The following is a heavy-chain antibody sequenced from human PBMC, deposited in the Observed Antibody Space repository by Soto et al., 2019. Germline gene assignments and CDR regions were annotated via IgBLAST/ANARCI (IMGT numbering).Heavy chain of an antibody. J-gene: IGHJ6*01. Sequence: QVQLQESGPGLVKPSQTLSLTCTVSGGSISSGGYYWSWMRQHPGRGLEWIGEIYYSGSNYYNPSLKNQITISIDTSKNHFTLQLSSVNGADQAEYYCAREIKVSSIWHRYYRMDVW. CDR3: AREIKVSSIWHRYYRMDV. V-gene: IGHV4-31*01. CDR2: IYYSGSN. CDR1: GGSISSGGYY. D-gene: IGHD6-13*01.